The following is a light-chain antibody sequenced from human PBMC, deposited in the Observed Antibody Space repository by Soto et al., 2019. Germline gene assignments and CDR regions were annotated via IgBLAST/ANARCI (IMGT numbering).Light chain of an antibody. CDR3: QEYDNWPPIT. J-gene: IGKJ5*01. Sequence: EIVMMQSPAILSVSPGERATLSCRASQSVSSNLGWYQQKPGQAPRLLIYDASTRATGVPARFSGSGSGTEFTLTISSLQSEDFAVYYCQEYDNWPPITFGQGTRLEIK. V-gene: IGKV3-15*01. CDR2: DAS. CDR1: QSVSSN.